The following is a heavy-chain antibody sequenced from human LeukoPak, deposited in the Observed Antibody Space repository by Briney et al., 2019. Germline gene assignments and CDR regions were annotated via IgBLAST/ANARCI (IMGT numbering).Heavy chain of an antibody. Sequence: GGSLRLSCAASGFSFSSYGMHWVRQAPGKGLEWVAVISYDGSNKYYADSVKGRFTISRDNSKNTLYLQMNSLRAEDTAVYYCARETTVVPTYYYGMDVWGQGTTVTVSS. CDR3: ARETTVVPTYYYGMDV. D-gene: IGHD4-23*01. CDR2: ISYDGSNK. V-gene: IGHV3-30*19. CDR1: GFSFSSYG. J-gene: IGHJ6*02.